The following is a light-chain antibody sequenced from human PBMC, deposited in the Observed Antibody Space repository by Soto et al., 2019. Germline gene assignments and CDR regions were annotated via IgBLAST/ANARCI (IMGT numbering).Light chain of an antibody. CDR3: QHYNTYST. V-gene: IGKV1-5*03. CDR2: KAS. CDR1: QSISSW. J-gene: IGKJ1*01. Sequence: DIQMTQSPSTLSASVGDRVIITCRASQSISSWLAWYQQKPGKAPKLLIYKASSLESGVQSRFSGSGSGTEFTLTISSLQPDDFATYYCQHYNTYSTFGQGTKVDIK.